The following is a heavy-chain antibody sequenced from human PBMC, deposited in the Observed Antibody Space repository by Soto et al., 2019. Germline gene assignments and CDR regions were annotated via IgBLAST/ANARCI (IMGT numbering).Heavy chain of an antibody. D-gene: IGHD6-6*01. J-gene: IGHJ6*02. Sequence: QVQLVQSGAEVKKPGASVKVSCKASGYTFTSYYMHWVRQAPGQGLEWMGIINPSGGSTSYAQKFQGRVTMTRDTSKSTVYMELSSLRSEDTAVYYCARTHSEWLEARPAPEYYYYYGMDVWGQGTTVTVSS. CDR3: ARTHSEWLEARPAPEYYYYYGMDV. CDR2: INPSGGST. V-gene: IGHV1-46*01. CDR1: GYTFTSYY.